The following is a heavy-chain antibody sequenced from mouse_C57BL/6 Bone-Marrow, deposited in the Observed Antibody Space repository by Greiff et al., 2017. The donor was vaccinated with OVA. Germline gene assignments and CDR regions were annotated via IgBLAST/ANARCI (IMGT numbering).Heavy chain of an antibody. CDR3: TRGYSNYYAMDY. D-gene: IGHD2-5*01. CDR2: IDPETGGT. V-gene: IGHV1-15*01. J-gene: IGHJ4*01. Sequence: VQLKESGAELVRPGASVTLSCKASGYTFTDYEMHWVKQTPVHGLEWIGAIDPETGGTAYNQKFKGTAILSADKSSSTAYMELRSLTSEDAAVYYGTRGYSNYYAMDYWGQGTSVTVSS. CDR1: GYTFTDYE.